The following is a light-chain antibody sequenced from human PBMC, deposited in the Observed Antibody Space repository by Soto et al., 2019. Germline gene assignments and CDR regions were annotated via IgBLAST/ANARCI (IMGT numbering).Light chain of an antibody. CDR3: QSHDSTNVV. V-gene: IGLV6-57*02. Sequence: NFMLTQPHSVWESPGRTVTISCTGSGASIATNYVQWHQQRPGGAPTTVIYEDDKRPSGVPDRFSGSIDRSSNSASLIISGLKTEDEADYYCQSHDSTNVVFGRGTKLTVL. J-gene: IGLJ2*01. CDR2: EDD. CDR1: GASIATNY.